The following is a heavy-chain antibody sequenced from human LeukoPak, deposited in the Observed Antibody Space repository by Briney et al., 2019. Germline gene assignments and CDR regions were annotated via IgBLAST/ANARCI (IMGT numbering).Heavy chain of an antibody. J-gene: IGHJ6*03. CDR1: GYTFTSYS. V-gene: IGHV1-2*02. CDR3: ARDRGYSSSWYYYYYMDV. CDR2: INPNSGGT. Sequence: ASEKVSCKASGYTFTSYSMNWVRQAPGQGLEWMGWINPNSGGTNYAQKFQGRVTMTRDTSISTAYMELSRLRSDDTAVYYCARDRGYSSSWYYYYYMDVWGKGTTVTVSS. D-gene: IGHD6-13*01.